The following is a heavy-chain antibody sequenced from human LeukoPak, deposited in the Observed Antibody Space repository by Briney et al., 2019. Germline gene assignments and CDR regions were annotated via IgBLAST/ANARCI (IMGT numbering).Heavy chain of an antibody. J-gene: IGHJ5*02. V-gene: IGHV5-51*01. CDR1: GYSFTSYW. Sequence: NLGESLKISCKGSGYSFTSYWLGWVRQMPGKGLEWMGIIYPGDSDTRYSPSFQGQVTISADKSISTAYLQWSSLKASDTAMYYCARQLGTGTSPFDPWGQGTLVTVSS. CDR2: IYPGDSDT. CDR3: ARQLGTGTSPFDP. D-gene: IGHD1-1*01.